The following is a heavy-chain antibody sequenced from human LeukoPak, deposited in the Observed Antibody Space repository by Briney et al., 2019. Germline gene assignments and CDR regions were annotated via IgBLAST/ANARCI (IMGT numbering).Heavy chain of an antibody. CDR3: ARGYRWELQDY. V-gene: IGHV3-48*01. CDR1: GFTFSSYE. D-gene: IGHD1-26*01. Sequence: GGSLRLSCAASGFTFSSYEMNWVRQAPGKGLEWVSYISSSSSTIYYADSVKGRFTISRDNAKNSLYLQMNSLRAEDTAVYYCARGYRWELQDYWGQGTLVTVSS. CDR2: ISSSSSTI. J-gene: IGHJ4*02.